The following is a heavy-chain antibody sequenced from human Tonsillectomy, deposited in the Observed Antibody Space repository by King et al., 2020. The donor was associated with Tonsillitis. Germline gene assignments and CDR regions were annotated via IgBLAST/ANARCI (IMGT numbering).Heavy chain of an antibody. V-gene: IGHV3-23*04. Sequence: VQLVESGGNLVQPGGSLRLSCAASGFTFSSYAMTWVRQAPGRGLEWVSGISGSGSSTYYADSVRGRFTISRENSKNTLYLQMNSLRAEDTAVFYCAKVTLTDISDFWTGYHMDVWGKGTTVTVSS. D-gene: IGHD3/OR15-3a*01. J-gene: IGHJ6*03. CDR1: GFTFSSYA. CDR2: ISGSGSST. CDR3: AKVTLTDISDFWTGYHMDV.